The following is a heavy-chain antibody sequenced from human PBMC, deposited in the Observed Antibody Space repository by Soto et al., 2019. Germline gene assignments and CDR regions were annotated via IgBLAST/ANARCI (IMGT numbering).Heavy chain of an antibody. CDR3: AKGRFVDGDYMHHVMDV. D-gene: IGHD4-17*01. CDR1: GNSMFNYY. J-gene: IGHJ6*02. CDR2: VYTDGTA. Sequence: QVHLQESGPGLVKPSGTLSLICTVSGNSMFNYYWSWIRQPAGKGLEWIGRVYTDGTAIYNPSLKSRVTMSVDMSKNQFSLNVNSVTAAEPAVYYCAKGRFVDGDYMHHVMDVWGQGATVIVS. V-gene: IGHV4-4*07.